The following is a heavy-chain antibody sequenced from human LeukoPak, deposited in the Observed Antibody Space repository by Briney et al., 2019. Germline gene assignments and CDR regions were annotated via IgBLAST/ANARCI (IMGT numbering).Heavy chain of an antibody. CDR3: ARVGSGSWFLDY. D-gene: IGHD6-13*01. V-gene: IGHV1-46*01. CDR2: INPSGGST. Sequence: ASVKVSCKASVNTFTNYYMHWVRQAPGQGLEWVGIINPSGGSTSYAQKFQGRVTMTRDTSTSTLYMELSSLRSEDTAVYYCARVGSGSWFLDYWGQGTLVTVSS. CDR1: VNTFTNYY. J-gene: IGHJ4*02.